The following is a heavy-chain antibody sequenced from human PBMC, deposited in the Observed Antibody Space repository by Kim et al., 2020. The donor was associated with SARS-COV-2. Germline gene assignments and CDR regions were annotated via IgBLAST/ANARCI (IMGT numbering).Heavy chain of an antibody. CDR1: GFTFTSSA. D-gene: IGHD6-13*01. CDR2: IVVGSGNT. CDR3: AAVPPDCYRSSWQAAY. V-gene: IGHV1-58*02. J-gene: IGHJ4*02. Sequence: SVKVSCKASGFTFTSSAMQWVRQARGQRLEWIGWIVVGSGNTNYAQKFQERVTISRDMSTSTAYMELSSLRSEDTAVYYCAAVPPDCYRSSWQAAYWGRGTLVTVSS.